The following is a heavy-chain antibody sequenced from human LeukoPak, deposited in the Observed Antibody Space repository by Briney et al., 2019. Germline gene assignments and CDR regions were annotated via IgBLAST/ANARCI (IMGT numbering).Heavy chain of an antibody. CDR2: IYYSGST. Sequence: SGTLSLTCTVSGGSISSGGYYWSWIRQHPGKGLEWIGYIYYSGSTYCNPSLKSRVTISVDTSKNQFSLKLSSVTAADTAVYYCARVTEQQMPDYWGQGTLVTVSS. V-gene: IGHV4-31*03. CDR1: GGSISSGGYY. D-gene: IGHD6-13*01. CDR3: ARVTEQQMPDY. J-gene: IGHJ4*02.